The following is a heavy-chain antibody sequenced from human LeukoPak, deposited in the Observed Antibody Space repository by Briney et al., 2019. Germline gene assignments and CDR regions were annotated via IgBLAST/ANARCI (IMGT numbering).Heavy chain of an antibody. CDR2: IKPDGSEK. CDR3: ASEYY. V-gene: IGHV3-7*01. CDR1: GFTFSSDW. Sequence: GGSLRLSCAASGFTFSSDWMRWVRQAPGKGPEWVASIKPDGSEKYYVDSVKGRFTISTDNAKNSLFLQMNSLSADDTAVYYCASEYYWGQGTLVTVSS. J-gene: IGHJ4*02.